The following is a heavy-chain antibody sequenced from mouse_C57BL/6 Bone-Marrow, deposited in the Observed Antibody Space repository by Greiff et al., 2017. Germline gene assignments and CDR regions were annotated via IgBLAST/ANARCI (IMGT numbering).Heavy chain of an antibody. V-gene: IGHV1-81*01. J-gene: IGHJ4*01. CDR2: IYPRSGNT. CDR1: GYTFTSYG. Sequence: QVQLQQSGAELARPGASVKLSCKASGYTFTSYGISWVKQRTGQGLEWIGEIYPRSGNTYYTEKFKGKATLTADKSSSTAYMELRSLTSEDSAVYFCARTFITYYPYYYAMDYWGQGTSVTVSS. CDR3: ARTFITYYPYYYAMDY. D-gene: IGHD1-1*01.